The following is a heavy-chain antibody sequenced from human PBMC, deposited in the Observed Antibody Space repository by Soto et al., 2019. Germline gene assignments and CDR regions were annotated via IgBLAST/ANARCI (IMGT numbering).Heavy chain of an antibody. CDR2: IYYSGST. Sequence: PSETLSLTCTVSGGSISSSSYYWGWIRQPPGKGLEWIGSIYYSGSTYYNPSLKSRVTISVDTSKNQFSLKLSSVTAADTAVYYCARGYSTMIVVVKSDAFDIWGQGTMVTVSS. J-gene: IGHJ3*02. CDR3: ARGYSTMIVVVKSDAFDI. CDR1: GGSISSSSYY. V-gene: IGHV4-39*01. D-gene: IGHD3-22*01.